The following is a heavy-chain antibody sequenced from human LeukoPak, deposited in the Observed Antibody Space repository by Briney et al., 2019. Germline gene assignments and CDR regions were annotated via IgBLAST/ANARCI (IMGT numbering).Heavy chain of an antibody. Sequence: ASVKVSCKASGYTFTSYFMHWVRQAPGQGLDWMGIINPSGGSTSYAQKFQGRVTMTRDTSTSTVYMELSSLRSEDTAVYYCARDSADYGDYDFWGQGTLVTVSS. CDR3: ARDSADYGDYDF. CDR2: INPSGGST. V-gene: IGHV1-46*01. CDR1: GYTFTSYF. D-gene: IGHD4-17*01. J-gene: IGHJ4*02.